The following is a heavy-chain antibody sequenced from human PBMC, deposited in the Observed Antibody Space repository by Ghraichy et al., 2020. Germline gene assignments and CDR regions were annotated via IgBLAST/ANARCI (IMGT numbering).Heavy chain of an antibody. J-gene: IGHJ6*02. CDR1: GYTFTSYD. Sequence: ASVKVSCKASGYTFTSYDINWVRQATGQGLEWMGWMNPNSGNTGYAQKFQGRVTMTRNTSISTAYMELSSLRSEDTAVYYCARGAYYDFWSGYLYYYYGMDVWGQGTTVTVSS. CDR2: MNPNSGNT. CDR3: ARGAYYDFWSGYLYYYYGMDV. V-gene: IGHV1-8*01. D-gene: IGHD3-3*01.